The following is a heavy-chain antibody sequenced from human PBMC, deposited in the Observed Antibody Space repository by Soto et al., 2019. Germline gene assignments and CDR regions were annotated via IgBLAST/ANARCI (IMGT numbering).Heavy chain of an antibody. J-gene: IGHJ4*02. CDR3: TKVSEGSMITFGGVIAY. CDR2: ISFDGDIQ. CDR1: GFTFSSYA. V-gene: IGHV3-30*18. D-gene: IGHD3-16*02. Sequence: PGGSLRLSCAASGFTFSSYAIHWVRQAPGKGLEWVAVISFDGDIQYYADSVKGRFTISRDNSKNTLYLQMDSLRAVDTAVYYCTKVSEGSMITFGGVIAYWGQGT.